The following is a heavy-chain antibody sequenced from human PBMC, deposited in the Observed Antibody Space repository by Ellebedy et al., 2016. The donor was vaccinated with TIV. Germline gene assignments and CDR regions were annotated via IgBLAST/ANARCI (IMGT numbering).Heavy chain of an antibody. CDR3: AKGRGGGSDSSAPRYYFDY. CDR2: FGVSGDTT. D-gene: IGHD3-22*01. V-gene: IGHV3-23*01. Sequence: PGGSLRLSCAASGFSFSRYAMSWVRQAPGKGLEWVSGFGVSGDTTYYADSVEGRFIISRDNSKKTLYLQMNSLRAEDTAVYYCAKGRGGGSDSSAPRYYFDYWGLGTLVTVSS. J-gene: IGHJ4*02. CDR1: GFSFSRYA.